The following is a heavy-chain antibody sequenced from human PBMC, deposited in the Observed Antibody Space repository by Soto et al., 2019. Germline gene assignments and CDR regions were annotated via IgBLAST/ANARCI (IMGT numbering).Heavy chain of an antibody. CDR3: ARVRGYYDSSGFDY. Sequence: QVQLVESGGGSVKPGGSLRLSCAASGFTLSDYYMSWIRQSPGKGLEWVSYISGGGGSTISYADSVKGRFTISRDNAQNSLYLQMNSLRAEDTAVYYCARVRGYYDSSGFDYWGRGALVTVSS. D-gene: IGHD3-22*01. J-gene: IGHJ4*02. V-gene: IGHV3-11*01. CDR1: GFTLSDYY. CDR2: ISGGGGSTI.